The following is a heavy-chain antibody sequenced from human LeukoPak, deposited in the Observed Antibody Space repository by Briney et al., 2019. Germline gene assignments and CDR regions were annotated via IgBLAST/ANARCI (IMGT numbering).Heavy chain of an antibody. CDR2: ISSSGDHI. J-gene: IGHJ5*02. CDR1: GFAFSSYA. CDR3: AKEGFGDYDH. Sequence: GGSLRLSCAASGFAFSSYAMNWVRQAPGKGLEWISAISSSGDHIYYADSVKGRFTISRDNSKNTVYLLLNSLRAEDTAVYFCAKEGFGDYDHWGQGSLVTVSS. V-gene: IGHV3-23*01. D-gene: IGHD4-17*01.